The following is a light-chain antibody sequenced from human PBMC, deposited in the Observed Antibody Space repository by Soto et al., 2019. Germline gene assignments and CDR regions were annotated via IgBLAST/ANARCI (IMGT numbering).Light chain of an antibody. CDR3: QTWGTGIVV. CDR1: SGHSSYA. CDR2: LNSDGSH. V-gene: IGLV4-69*01. Sequence: QPVLTQSPSASASLGASVKLTCTLSSGHSSYAIAWHQQQPEKGPRYLMKLNSDGSHSKGDGIPDRFSGSSSGAERYLTISSLKSEDEADYYCQTWGTGIVVFGGVTQLTVL. J-gene: IGLJ2*01.